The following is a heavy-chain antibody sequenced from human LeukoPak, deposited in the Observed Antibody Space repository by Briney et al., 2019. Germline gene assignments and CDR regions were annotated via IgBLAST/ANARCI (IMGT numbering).Heavy chain of an antibody. J-gene: IGHJ3*02. D-gene: IGHD4-17*01. V-gene: IGHV4-59*08. CDR1: GGSISSYY. Sequence: SETLSLTCTVSGGSISSYYWSWIRQPPGKGLEWIGYIYYSGSTNYNPSLKSRVTISVDTSKNQFSLKLSSVTAADTAVYYCARRYDYGDLHDAFDIWGQGTMVTVSS. CDR3: ARRYDYGDLHDAFDI. CDR2: IYYSGST.